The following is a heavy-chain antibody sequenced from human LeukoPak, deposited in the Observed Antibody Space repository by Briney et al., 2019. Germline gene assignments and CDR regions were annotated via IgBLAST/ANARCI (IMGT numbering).Heavy chain of an antibody. D-gene: IGHD1-7*01. CDR1: GFTFTNYA. V-gene: IGHV3-23*01. Sequence: PGGSLRLSCVGSGFTFTNYAMIWVRQAPRKGLEWVSAIGARGTNTFYADSVKGRFTISRDNSKNTLYLQMNSLRAEDTAVYYCAKEQLELRDWGQGTLVTVSS. CDR2: IGARGTNT. J-gene: IGHJ4*02. CDR3: AKEQLELRD.